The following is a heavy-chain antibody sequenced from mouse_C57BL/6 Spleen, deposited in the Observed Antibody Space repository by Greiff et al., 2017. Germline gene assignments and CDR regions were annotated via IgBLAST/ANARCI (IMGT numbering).Heavy chain of an antibody. CDR1: GFTFSSYA. J-gene: IGHJ2*01. D-gene: IGHD2-3*01. Sequence: EVKLMESGEGLVKPGGSLKLSCAASGFTFSSYAMSWVRQTPETRLEWVAYISSGGDYIYYADTVKGRFTISRDNARNTLYLQMSSLKSEDTAMYYCTSAVAYDGYYENYFDYWGQGTTLTVSS. V-gene: IGHV5-9-1*02. CDR2: ISSGGDYI. CDR3: TSAVAYDGYYENYFDY.